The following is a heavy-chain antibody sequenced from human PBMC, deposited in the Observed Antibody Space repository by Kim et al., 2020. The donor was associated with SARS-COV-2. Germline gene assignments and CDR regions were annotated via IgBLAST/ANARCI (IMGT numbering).Heavy chain of an antibody. J-gene: IGHJ2*01. CDR1: GGSFSGYY. Sequence: SETLSLTCAVYGGSFSGYYWSWIRQPPGKGLEWIGEINHSGSTNYNPSLKSRVTISVDTSKNQFSLKLSSVTAADTAVYYCARVWQLARYFDLWGRGTLVTVSS. V-gene: IGHV4-34*01. CDR2: INHSGST. CDR3: ARVWQLARYFDL. D-gene: IGHD6-6*01.